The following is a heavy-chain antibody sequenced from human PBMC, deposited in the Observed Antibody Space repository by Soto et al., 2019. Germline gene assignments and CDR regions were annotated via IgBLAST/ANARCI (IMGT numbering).Heavy chain of an antibody. CDR3: ARDYKLAPDY. V-gene: IGHV3-33*01. Sequence: PGGSLRLSCAASGFTFSSYGMHWVRQAPGKGLEWVAVIWYDGSNKYYADSVKGRFTISRDNSKNTLYLQMNSMRAEDTAVYYCARDYKLAPDYWGQGPLFTVSS. CDR1: GFTFSSYG. CDR2: IWYDGSNK. J-gene: IGHJ4*02. D-gene: IGHD3-10*01.